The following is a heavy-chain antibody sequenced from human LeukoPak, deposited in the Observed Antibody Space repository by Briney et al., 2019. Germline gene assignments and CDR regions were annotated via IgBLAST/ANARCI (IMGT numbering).Heavy chain of an antibody. D-gene: IGHD2-15*01. J-gene: IGHJ4*02. CDR2: INHSGST. V-gene: IGHV4-34*01. Sequence: SETLSLTCTVSGGSISGYYWSWIRQPPGKGLEWIGEINHSGSTNYNPSLKSRVTISVDTSKNQFSLKLSSVTAADTAVYYCARVVRYCSGGSCYSGLYYFDYWGQGTLVTVSS. CDR1: GGSISGYY. CDR3: ARVVRYCSGGSCYSGLYYFDY.